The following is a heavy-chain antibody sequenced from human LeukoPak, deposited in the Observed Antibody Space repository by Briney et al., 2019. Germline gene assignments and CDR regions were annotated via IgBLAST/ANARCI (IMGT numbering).Heavy chain of an antibody. CDR2: ISGSGSSK. J-gene: IGHJ4*02. CDR1: GFTFSGYV. D-gene: IGHD1-1*01. V-gene: IGHV3-23*01. Sequence: GGSLRLSCAASGFTFSGYVMSWVRQAPGKGLEWVSSISGSGSSKHYADSVKGQFTISRDNSKNTLYLQMNSLRAEDTAVYYCARASYWIYWDYWGQGTLVTVSS. CDR3: ARASYWIYWDY.